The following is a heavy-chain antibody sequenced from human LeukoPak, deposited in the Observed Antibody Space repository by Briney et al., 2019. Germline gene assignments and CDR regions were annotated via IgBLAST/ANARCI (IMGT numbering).Heavy chain of an antibody. CDR3: AKAAAITIFRVVIVNFDY. V-gene: IGHV3-23*01. Sequence: PGGSLRLSCAASGFTFSSYAMSWVRQAPGKGLEWVSAISGSGGSTYYADSVKGRFTISRDNSKNTLYLQMNSLRADGTAVYYCAKAAAITIFRVVIVNFDYWGQGTLVTVSS. CDR2: ISGSGGST. CDR1: GFTFSSYA. D-gene: IGHD3-3*01. J-gene: IGHJ4*02.